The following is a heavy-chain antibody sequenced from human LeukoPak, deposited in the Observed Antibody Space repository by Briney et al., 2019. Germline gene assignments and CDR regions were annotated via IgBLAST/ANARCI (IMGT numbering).Heavy chain of an antibody. CDR2: INWNGGST. Sequence: GGSLRLSCAASGFTFDDYGVSWVRQAPGKGLEWVSGINWNGGSTGYADSVKGRFTISRDNAKNSLYLQMNSLRAEDTALYYYARIDRYCSGGSCYSAWFDPWGQGTLVTVSS. CDR1: GFTFDDYG. J-gene: IGHJ5*02. D-gene: IGHD2-15*01. V-gene: IGHV3-20*04. CDR3: ARIDRYCSGGSCYSAWFDP.